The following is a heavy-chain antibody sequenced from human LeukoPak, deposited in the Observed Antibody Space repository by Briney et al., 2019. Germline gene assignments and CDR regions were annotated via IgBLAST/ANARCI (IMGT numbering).Heavy chain of an antibody. J-gene: IGHJ4*02. CDR3: VKDWFGDF. CDR2: INTDESNT. V-gene: IGHV3-74*01. Sequence: GGSLRLSCAASGFAFSSSRMSWVRQAPGEGLLWVSRINTDESNTGYADSVKGRFTISRDNAKNTLYLQMNSLRADDTAVYYCVKDWFGDFWGQGTLVTVSS. CDR1: GFAFSSSR. D-gene: IGHD3-10*01.